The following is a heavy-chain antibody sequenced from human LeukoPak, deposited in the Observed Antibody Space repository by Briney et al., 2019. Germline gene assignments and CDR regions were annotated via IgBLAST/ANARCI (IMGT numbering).Heavy chain of an antibody. Sequence: GGSLRLSCAASGFTFSAYDMNWVRQATGKGLEWVSAIGTTDDTYYPGSMKGRFTISRENAKNSLYLQMNSLKAEDTAVYYCAKPARTDYADYWGRGTLVTVSS. J-gene: IGHJ4*02. V-gene: IGHV3-13*01. CDR2: IGTTDDT. CDR1: GFTFSAYD. CDR3: AKPARTDYADY. D-gene: IGHD1-14*01.